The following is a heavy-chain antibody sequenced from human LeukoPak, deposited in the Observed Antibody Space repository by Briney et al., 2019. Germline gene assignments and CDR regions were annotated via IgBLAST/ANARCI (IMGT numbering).Heavy chain of an antibody. D-gene: IGHD5-24*01. V-gene: IGHV4-59*08. CDR2: IYYSGST. CDR1: GGSISSHY. J-gene: IGHJ5*02. CDR3: ARHFRDEIEMATIYNWFDP. Sequence: SETLSLTCTVSGGSISSHYWSWIRQPPGKGLEWIGYIYYSGSTNHNPSLKSRVTISVDTSKNQFSLKLSSVTAADTAVYYCARHFRDEIEMATIYNWFDPWGQGTLVTVSS.